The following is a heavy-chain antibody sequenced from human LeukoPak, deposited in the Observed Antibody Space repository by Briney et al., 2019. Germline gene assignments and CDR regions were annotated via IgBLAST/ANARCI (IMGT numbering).Heavy chain of an antibody. Sequence: GGSLRLSCSASGFTFSSYWMHWVCQAPGKGLVWVSRINSDGSSTSYADSVKGRFTISRDNAKSTLYLQMNSLRAEDTAVYYCASHGYYKGYWGQGTLVTVSS. V-gene: IGHV3-74*01. CDR2: INSDGSST. D-gene: IGHD3-9*01. CDR3: ASHGYYKGY. CDR1: GFTFSSYW. J-gene: IGHJ4*02.